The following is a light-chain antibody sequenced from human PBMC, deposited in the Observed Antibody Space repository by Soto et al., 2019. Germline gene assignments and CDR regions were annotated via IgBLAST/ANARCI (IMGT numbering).Light chain of an antibody. Sequence: QPVLTQPPSASATPGQRGTISCSGSSSNIGSNNVEWYQHLPGTAPKLLIYSNNQGPSGVPDRFSGSKSGTSASLTISGLQSEDEADYYCASWDDSLNGLVIGGGTKVTVL. CDR1: SSNIGSNN. V-gene: IGLV1-44*01. CDR3: ASWDDSLNGLV. CDR2: SNN. J-gene: IGLJ3*02.